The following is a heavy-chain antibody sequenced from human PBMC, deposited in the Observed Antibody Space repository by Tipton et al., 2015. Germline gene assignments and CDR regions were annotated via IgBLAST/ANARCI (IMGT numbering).Heavy chain of an antibody. CDR3: ERDSSSLYTGTYFFAD. D-gene: IGHD1-26*01. V-gene: IGHV4-59*01. CDR1: GGSISSDY. Sequence: TLSLTCTVSGGSISSDYWTWIRQPPGRGLEWIGNIFRSGTTNYNPSLRSRVTISIDTSNNQFSLRLTSVTAADTAVYYCERDSSSLYTGTYFFADWGRGTLVTVSS. CDR2: IFRSGTT. J-gene: IGHJ4*02.